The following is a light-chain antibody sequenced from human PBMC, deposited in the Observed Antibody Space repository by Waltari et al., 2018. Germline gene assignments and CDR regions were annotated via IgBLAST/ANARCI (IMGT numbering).Light chain of an antibody. CDR1: SGSIGSSY. V-gene: IGLV6-57*03. CDR3: QSYDNDNVV. Sequence: NFILTQTHSVSESPGKTVTISCTRSSGSIGSSYVPWYQQRPGRAPTTVIYEDYQRPPGVPERFSGSIDSSSNSAYVTISGRKPEDEADYYCQSYDNDNVVFGGGTRLTVL. J-gene: IGLJ3*02. CDR2: EDY.